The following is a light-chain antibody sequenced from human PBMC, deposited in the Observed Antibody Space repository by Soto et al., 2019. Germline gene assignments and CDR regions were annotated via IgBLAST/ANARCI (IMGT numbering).Light chain of an antibody. Sequence: SYELTQPPSVSVSPGQTASITCSGDKLGNKYASWYQQKPGQSPVLVMFQDNKRPSGIPERFSGSNSGNTATLTISETQAMDEADYYCQAWDSSAVYIFGTGTKVTVL. CDR2: QDN. CDR3: QAWDSSAVYI. J-gene: IGLJ1*01. V-gene: IGLV3-1*01. CDR1: KLGNKY.